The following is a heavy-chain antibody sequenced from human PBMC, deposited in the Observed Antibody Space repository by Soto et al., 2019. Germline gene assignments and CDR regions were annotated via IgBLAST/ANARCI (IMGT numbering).Heavy chain of an antibody. CDR1: GFTFSSYW. V-gene: IGHV3-7*03. CDR2: IKQDGSEK. CDR3: ARWSQYSYLGN. D-gene: IGHD5-18*01. J-gene: IGHJ4*02. Sequence: GSLSLSCAASGFTFSSYWMSWVRQAPGKGLEWVANIKQDGSEKYYVDSVKGRFTISRDNAKHSLYLQMNSLRAEDTAVYYCARWSQYSYLGNWGQGTLVTGSS.